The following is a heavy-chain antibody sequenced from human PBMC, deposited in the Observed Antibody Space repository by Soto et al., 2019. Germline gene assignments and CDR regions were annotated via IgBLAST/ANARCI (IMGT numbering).Heavy chain of an antibody. CDR1: GVSFTGYY. J-gene: IGHJ4*02. V-gene: IGHV4-34*01. Sequence: QVHLQQWGAGLLKPSETLSLTCAVYGVSFTGYYWSWIRQPPGKGLEWIGEINHSGSTNYNPSVKSRVTKSVDTYKKQSSVKLSSVTASDPAVYYCVTSYYYFFSGYYLAYFDYWGEGTLVTVS. D-gene: IGHD3-3*01. CDR3: VTSYYYFFSGYYLAYFDY. CDR2: INHSGST.